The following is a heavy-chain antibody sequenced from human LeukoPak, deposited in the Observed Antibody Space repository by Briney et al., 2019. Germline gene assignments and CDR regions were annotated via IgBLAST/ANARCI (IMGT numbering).Heavy chain of an antibody. CDR2: IYYSGST. CDR1: GGSISSSNYY. V-gene: IGHV4-39*07. D-gene: IGHD3-22*01. J-gene: IGHJ4*02. Sequence: SETLSLTCTVSGGSISSSNYYWGWIRQPPGKGLEWIGNIYYSGSTYYNPSLKSRVTISVDTSKNQFSLKLSSVTAADTAVYYCARSRGEYYYDGSGPPHNWGQGTLVTVSS. CDR3: ARSRGEYYYDGSGPPHN.